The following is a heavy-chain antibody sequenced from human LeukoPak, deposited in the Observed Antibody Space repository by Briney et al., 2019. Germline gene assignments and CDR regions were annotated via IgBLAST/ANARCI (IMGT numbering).Heavy chain of an antibody. J-gene: IGHJ4*02. D-gene: IGHD5-18*01. CDR1: GGSFSNYD. CDR2: IIPTFGST. V-gene: IGHV1-69*05. Sequence: GASVKVSCKASGGSFSNYDITWVRQAPGQGLEWMGGIIPTFGSTIYAQKFQGRVTMTRDTSTSTVYMELSSLRSEDTAVYYCAREAEYSYGANPVYYFDYWGQGTLVTVSS. CDR3: AREAEYSYGANPVYYFDY.